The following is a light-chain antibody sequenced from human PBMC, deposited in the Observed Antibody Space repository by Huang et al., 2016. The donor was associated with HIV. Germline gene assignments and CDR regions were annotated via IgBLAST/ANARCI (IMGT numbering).Light chain of an antibody. CDR3: QQYGSSPLT. Sequence: EIVLTQSPATLSLSPGERATLSCGARQSVSSSYLAWYQQKPGLAPRLLIYDASSRATGIPDRFRGSGSGTDFTLTISRLEPEDFAVYYCQQYGSSPLTFGGGTKVEIK. V-gene: IGKV3D-20*01. CDR1: QSVSSSY. J-gene: IGKJ4*01. CDR2: DAS.